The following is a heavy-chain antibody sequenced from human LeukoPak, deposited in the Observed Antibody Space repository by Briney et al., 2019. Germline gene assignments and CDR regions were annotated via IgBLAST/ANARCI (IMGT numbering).Heavy chain of an antibody. D-gene: IGHD2-15*01. CDR1: GGSISSSSYY. Sequence: KFSETLSLTCTVSGGSISSSSYYWGWIRQPPGKGLEGIGSIYYSGITYYNPSLKSRVTISVDTSKNQFSLKLSSVTAADTAVYYCAREEVVAEYIDYWGQGTLVTVSS. CDR2: IYYSGIT. J-gene: IGHJ4*02. V-gene: IGHV4-39*07. CDR3: AREEVVAEYIDY.